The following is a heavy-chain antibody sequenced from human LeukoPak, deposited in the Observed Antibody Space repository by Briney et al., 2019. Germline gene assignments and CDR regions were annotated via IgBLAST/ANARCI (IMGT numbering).Heavy chain of an antibody. CDR3: ARDSGHYYDSSGYYDY. CDR1: GGSISSYY. Sequence: PSETLSLTRTVSGGSISSYYWSWIPQPPGKGPGGSGYIYYSGSTNYNPSLKSRVTISVDTSKNQFSLKLSSVTAADTAVYYCARDSGHYYDSSGYYDYWGQGTLVTVSS. D-gene: IGHD3-22*01. V-gene: IGHV4-59*01. J-gene: IGHJ4*02. CDR2: IYYSGST.